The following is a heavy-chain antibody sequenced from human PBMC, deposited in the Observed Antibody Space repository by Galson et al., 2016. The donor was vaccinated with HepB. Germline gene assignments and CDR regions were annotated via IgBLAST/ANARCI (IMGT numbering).Heavy chain of an antibody. V-gene: IGHV3-33*01. CDR2: VWFDGYTK. CDR1: GFTFSLYG. CDR3: ARDLGVRGYGREPRDAYDL. Sequence: SLRLSCAASGFTFSLYGMQWVRQAPGKGLEWVAVVWFDGYTKFYADSVRGRFTVSRDSFRDTVDLQMNNLRAEDTAMYFCARDLGVRGYGREPRDAYDLWGQGTMVSVSS. J-gene: IGHJ3*01. D-gene: IGHD3-10*01.